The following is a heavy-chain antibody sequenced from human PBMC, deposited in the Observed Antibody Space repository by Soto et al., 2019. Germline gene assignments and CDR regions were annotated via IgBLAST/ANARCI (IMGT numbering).Heavy chain of an antibody. J-gene: IGHJ4*02. CDR2: IIPLFGTP. D-gene: IGHD1-26*01. CDR3: ARGWETVGTTTPFAY. V-gene: IGHV1-69*06. Sequence: ASVKVSCKASGGTFSNYAINWVRQAPGQGLEWMGGIIPLFGTPNYAQKFQGRVTSTAHKSTSTAYMELRSLRSDDTAVYYCARGWETVGTTTPFAYWGQGTLVTVSS. CDR1: GGTFSNYA.